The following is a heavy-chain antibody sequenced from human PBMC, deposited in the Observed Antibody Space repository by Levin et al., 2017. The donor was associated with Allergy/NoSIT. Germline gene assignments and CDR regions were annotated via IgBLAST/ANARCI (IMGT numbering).Heavy chain of an antibody. J-gene: IGHJ6*02. CDR3: ARSGGFGDQNYYYYGMDV. Sequence: GESLKISCKGSGYTFTKYWIAWVRQIPGKGLEWMGIIYPGDSTTTYSPSFQGQVTISADKSISTAYMQWSSLKASDTAKYYCARSGGFGDQNYYYYGMDVWGQGTTVTISS. D-gene: IGHD2-21*02. V-gene: IGHV5-51*01. CDR2: IYPGDSTT. CDR1: GYTFTKYW.